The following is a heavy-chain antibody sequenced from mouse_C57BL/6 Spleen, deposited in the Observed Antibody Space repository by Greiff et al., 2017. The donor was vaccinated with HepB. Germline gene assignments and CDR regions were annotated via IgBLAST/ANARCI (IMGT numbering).Heavy chain of an antibody. D-gene: IGHD2-1*01. CDR1: GYTFTSYW. J-gene: IGHJ3*01. CDR3: ARMGGNYVFAY. Sequence: QVQLKQPGAELVMPGASVKLSCKASGYTFTSYWMHWVKQRPGQGLEWIGEIDPSDSYTNYNQKFKGKSTLTVDKSSSTAYIQLSSLTSEDSAVYYCARMGGNYVFAYWGQGTLVTVSA. V-gene: IGHV1-69*01. CDR2: IDPSDSYT.